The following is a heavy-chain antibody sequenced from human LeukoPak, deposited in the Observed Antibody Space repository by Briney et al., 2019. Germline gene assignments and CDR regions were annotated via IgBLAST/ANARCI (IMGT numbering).Heavy chain of an antibody. CDR3: ARAPHYGGNSWYY. D-gene: IGHD4-23*01. CDR1: GGSFSGYY. V-gene: IGHV4-34*01. CDR2: INHSGST. Sequence: PSETLSLTCAVYGGSFSGYYWSWIRHPPGMGLEWIGEINHSGSTNYNPSLKSRVTISVDTSKNQFALKLSSVTAADTAVYYCARAPHYGGNSWYYWGQGTLVTVSS. J-gene: IGHJ4*02.